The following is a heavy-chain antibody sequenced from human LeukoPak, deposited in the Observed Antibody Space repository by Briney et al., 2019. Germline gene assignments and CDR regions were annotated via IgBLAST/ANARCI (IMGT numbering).Heavy chain of an antibody. Sequence: PGGSLRLSCAASGFTFSNAWMSWVRQAPGKGLEWVGRIKSKTDGGTTEYAAPVTGRFTISRDDSKNTLYLQMNSLKTEDTAVYYCTTPKLRYFDWFPGGEYYFDYWGQGTLVTVSS. CDR2: IKSKTDGGTT. D-gene: IGHD3-9*01. CDR1: GFTFSNAW. J-gene: IGHJ4*02. V-gene: IGHV3-15*01. CDR3: TTPKLRYFDWFPGGEYYFDY.